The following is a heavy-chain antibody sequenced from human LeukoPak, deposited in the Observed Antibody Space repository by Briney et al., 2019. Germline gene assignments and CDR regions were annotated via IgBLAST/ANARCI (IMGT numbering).Heavy chain of an antibody. CDR1: GGSFSGYY. CDR3: ARHGYCSGGSCYSYFDP. CDR2: INHSGST. V-gene: IGHV4-34*01. Sequence: SETLSLTCAVYGGSFSGYYWSWIRQPPGKGLEWIGEINHSGSTNYNPSLKSRVTISVDTSKNQFSLKLSSVTAADTAVYYCARHGYCSGGSCYSYFDPWGQGTLVTVSS. D-gene: IGHD2-15*01. J-gene: IGHJ5*02.